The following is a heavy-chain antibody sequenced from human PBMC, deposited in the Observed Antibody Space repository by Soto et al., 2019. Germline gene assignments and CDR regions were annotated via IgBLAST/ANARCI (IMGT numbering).Heavy chain of an antibody. J-gene: IGHJ4*02. V-gene: IGHV1-18*01. D-gene: IGHD3-10*01. Sequence: ASVKVSCKASGYTFTSYGISWVRQAPGQGLEWMGWISAYNGNTNCAQKLQGRVTMTTDTSTSTAYMELRSLRSDDTAVYYCARERDYYGSGSYQAPDYWGQGTLVTSPQ. CDR1: GYTFTSYG. CDR3: ARERDYYGSGSYQAPDY. CDR2: ISAYNGNT.